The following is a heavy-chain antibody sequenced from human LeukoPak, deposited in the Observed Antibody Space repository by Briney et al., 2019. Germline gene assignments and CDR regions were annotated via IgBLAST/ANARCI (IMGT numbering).Heavy chain of an antibody. Sequence: GGCLRLSCAASEFTFSSYWMHWVRQAPGKGLVWVSRINTDGSSTVYADSVKGRFTISRDNAKNTLYLQMNGLRAEDTAVYYCARETPLGSSYYFDYWGQGTLVTVSS. D-gene: IGHD6-6*01. J-gene: IGHJ4*02. CDR2: INTDGSST. CDR1: EFTFSSYW. CDR3: ARETPLGSSYYFDY. V-gene: IGHV3-74*01.